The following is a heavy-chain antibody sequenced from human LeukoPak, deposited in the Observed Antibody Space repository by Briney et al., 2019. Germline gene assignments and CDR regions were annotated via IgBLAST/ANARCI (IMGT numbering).Heavy chain of an antibody. Sequence: PGGSLRLSCAASGFTFSSYSMNWVRQAPGKGLEWVSSISSSSSYIYYADSVKGRFTISRDNAKNSLYLQMNSLRAEDTAVYYCARVVIFGYGDSPPDYWGQGTLVTVSS. D-gene: IGHD3/OR15-3a*01. CDR1: GFTFSSYS. CDR3: ARVVIFGYGDSPPDY. CDR2: ISSSSSYI. J-gene: IGHJ4*02. V-gene: IGHV3-21*01.